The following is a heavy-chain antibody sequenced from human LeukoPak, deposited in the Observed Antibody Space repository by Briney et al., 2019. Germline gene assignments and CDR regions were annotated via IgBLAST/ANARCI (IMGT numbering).Heavy chain of an antibody. CDR3: ARQTLQQLLFDY. V-gene: IGHV4-34*01. D-gene: IGHD6-13*01. CDR2: INHSGST. CDR1: GGSFSGYY. J-gene: IGHJ4*02. Sequence: SETLSLTCAVYGGSFSGYYWSWIRQPPGKGLEWIGEINHSGSTNYNPSLKSRVTISVDTSKNQFSLKLSSVTAADTAVYYCARQTLQQLLFDYWGQGTLVTVSS.